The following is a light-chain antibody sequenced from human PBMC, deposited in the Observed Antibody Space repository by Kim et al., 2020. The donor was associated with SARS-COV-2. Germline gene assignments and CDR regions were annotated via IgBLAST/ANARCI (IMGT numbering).Light chain of an antibody. J-gene: IGKJ1*01. Sequence: SVAPGERATLSCRASQSVSSNLAWYQQKPGQAPRLLNYGASTRATGIPARFSGSGSGTEFTLTISSLQSEDFAVYYCQQYNNWPVFGQGTKVDIK. V-gene: IGKV3-15*01. CDR1: QSVSSN. CDR3: QQYNNWPV. CDR2: GAS.